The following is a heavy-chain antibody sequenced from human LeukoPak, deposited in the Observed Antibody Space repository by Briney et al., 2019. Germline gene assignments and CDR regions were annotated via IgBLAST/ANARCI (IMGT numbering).Heavy chain of an antibody. CDR2: INPNSGGT. CDR3: TRVGSWYESGYYYGMDV. CDR1: GYTFTGYY. V-gene: IGHV1-2*02. D-gene: IGHD2-15*01. Sequence: ASVKVSCKASGYTFTGYYMHWVRQAPGQGLEWMGWINPNSGGTNYAQKFQGRVTMTRDTSISTAYMELSRLRSDDTAVYYCTRVGSWYESGYYYGMDVWGQGTTVTVSS. J-gene: IGHJ6*02.